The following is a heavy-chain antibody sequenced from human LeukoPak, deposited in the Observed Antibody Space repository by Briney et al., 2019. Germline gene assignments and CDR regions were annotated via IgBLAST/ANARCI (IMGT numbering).Heavy chain of an antibody. D-gene: IGHD4-17*01. CDR2: IYYSGST. V-gene: IGHV4-59*01. CDR1: GGSISSYY. CDR3: ARGCYGDSFDY. J-gene: IGHJ4*02. Sequence: PSETLSLTCTVSGGSISSYYWSWIRQPPGKGLEWIGYIYYSGSTNYNPSLKSRVTISVDTSKNQFSLKLSSVTAADTAVYYCARGCYGDSFDYWGQGTLVTVSS.